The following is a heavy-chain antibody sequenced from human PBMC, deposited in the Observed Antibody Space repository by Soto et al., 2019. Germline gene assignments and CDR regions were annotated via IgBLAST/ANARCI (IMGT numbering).Heavy chain of an antibody. J-gene: IGHJ4*02. D-gene: IGHD3-16*01. CDR1: GFTFSLYG. CDR2: ITSAGGST. Sequence: EVQLLESGGGLVQPGGSLRLSCAASGFTFSLYGMGWVRQAPGKGLEWVSGITSAGGSTYYADSVKGRFTISRDNPKQPLYLQMKSLRAEDTAVYYFAKERALRGADRFDSWGQGKLVTVSS. V-gene: IGHV3-23*01. CDR3: AKERALRGADRFDS.